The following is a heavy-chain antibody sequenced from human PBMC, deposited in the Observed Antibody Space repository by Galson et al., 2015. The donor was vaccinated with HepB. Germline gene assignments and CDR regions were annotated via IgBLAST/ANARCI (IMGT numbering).Heavy chain of an antibody. Sequence: SLRLSCAASGFTFSSYAMSWVRQAPGKGLEWVSAISGSGGSTYYADSVKGRFTISRDNSKNTLYLQMNSLRAEDTAVYYCAKPQVGATTRGGYFDYWGQGTLVTVSS. V-gene: IGHV3-23*01. CDR3: AKPQVGATTRGGYFDY. D-gene: IGHD1-26*01. CDR1: GFTFSSYA. CDR2: ISGSGGST. J-gene: IGHJ4*02.